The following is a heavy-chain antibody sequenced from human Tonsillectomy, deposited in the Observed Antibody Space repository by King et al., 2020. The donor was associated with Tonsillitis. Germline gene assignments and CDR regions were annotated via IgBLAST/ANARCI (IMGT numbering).Heavy chain of an antibody. D-gene: IGHD6-19*01. CDR1: GFTFSDFA. V-gene: IGHV3-9*01. CDR2: ISWNSNNV. Sequence: EVQLVESGGGLVQPGGFLRLSCAASGFTFSDFAIHWVRQIPGKGLEWVSGISWNSNNVGYVDSVKGRFTISRDNAKNALYLQMNSLRPEDTALYYCAKDFSTDWHYFDSWGQGTLVTVSS. CDR3: AKDFSTDWHYFDS. J-gene: IGHJ4*02.